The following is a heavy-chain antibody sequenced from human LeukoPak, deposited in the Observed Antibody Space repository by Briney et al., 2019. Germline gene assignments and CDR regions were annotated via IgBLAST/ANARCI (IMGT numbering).Heavy chain of an antibody. D-gene: IGHD3-10*01. CDR3: TLIQGWGSGSYYRDF. CDR1: GLSISNDW. J-gene: IGHJ4*02. CDR2: VKSKSAGKTT. V-gene: IGHV3-15*01. Sequence: PGGSLRLSCAASGLSISNDWMSWVRQAPGKGLEWVARVKSKSAGKTTDYAAPVKGRFTISRDDSKNTLYLQMNGLKTEDTAVYYCTLIQGWGSGSYYRDFWGQGTLVTVSS.